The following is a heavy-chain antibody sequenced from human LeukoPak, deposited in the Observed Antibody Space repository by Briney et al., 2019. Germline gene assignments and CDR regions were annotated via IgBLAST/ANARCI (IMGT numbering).Heavy chain of an antibody. J-gene: IGHJ4*02. D-gene: IGHD2-15*01. Sequence: VKVSCKASGYTFTNYGINWVRQAPGQGLEWMGWINGHNGNSNYSQKFQDRVTMTTDTSTSTAYMELRSLRYDDTAVYYCMRVPELPEYWGQGTLVTVSS. V-gene: IGHV1-18*01. CDR1: GYTFTNYG. CDR3: MRVPELPEY. CDR2: INGHNGNS.